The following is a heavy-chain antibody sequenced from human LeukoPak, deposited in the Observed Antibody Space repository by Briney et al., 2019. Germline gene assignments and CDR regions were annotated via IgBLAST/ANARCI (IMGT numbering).Heavy chain of an antibody. CDR1: GYSFTNYW. Sequence: AESLRISCKGSGYSFTNYWISWVRQMPGKGLEWMGRINPSDSYNNYNPSFQGHVTFSVDKSIATAYLQWTTLKASDTAMYYCARGGWLDDYWGQGTLVTVSS. D-gene: IGHD6-19*01. CDR3: ARGGWLDDY. J-gene: IGHJ4*02. V-gene: IGHV5-10-1*01. CDR2: INPSDSYN.